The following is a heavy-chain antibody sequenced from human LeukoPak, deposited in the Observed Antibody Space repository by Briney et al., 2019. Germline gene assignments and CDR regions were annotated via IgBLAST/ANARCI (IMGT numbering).Heavy chain of an antibody. CDR3: AGGLLWFGEYRTEYFDY. V-gene: IGHV7-4-1*02. Sequence: GASVKVSCKASGYTFTSYAMNWVRQAPGQGLEWMGWINTNTGNPTYAQGFTGRFVFSLGTSVSTAYLQISSLKAEDTAVYYCAGGLLWFGEYRTEYFDYWGQGTLVTVSS. CDR1: GYTFTSYA. CDR2: INTNTGNP. D-gene: IGHD3-10*01. J-gene: IGHJ4*02.